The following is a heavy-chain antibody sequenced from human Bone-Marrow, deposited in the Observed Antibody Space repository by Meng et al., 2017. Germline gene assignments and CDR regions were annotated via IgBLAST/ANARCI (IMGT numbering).Heavy chain of an antibody. Sequence: VKLVESGGGLVKSGGFLRVSCAVSGLTFSKAWMSWFRQAPGKGLDWVGHIKRETDGGTAEYAAPVKDRFSISRDDSKNTLYLQMNSLKTEDTAVYYCVGDFLGNWGQGTLVTVSS. V-gene: IGHV3-15*01. CDR3: VGDFLGN. D-gene: IGHD3-16*01. CDR2: IKRETDGGTA. J-gene: IGHJ4*02. CDR1: GLTFSKAW.